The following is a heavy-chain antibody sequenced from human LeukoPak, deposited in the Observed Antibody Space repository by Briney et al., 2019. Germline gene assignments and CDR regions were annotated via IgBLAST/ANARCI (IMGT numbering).Heavy chain of an antibody. V-gene: IGHV1-69*04. CDR2: IIPILGIA. D-gene: IGHD4-17*01. J-gene: IGHJ6*03. CDR3: ARAGPYGNYYYYYMDV. Sequence: SVKVSCKASGGTFSSYAISWVRQAPGQGLEWMGRIIPILGIANYAQKFQGRVTITADKSTSKAYMELSSLTSEDTAVYYCARAGPYGNYYYYYMDVWGKGTTVTVSS. CDR1: GGTFSSYA.